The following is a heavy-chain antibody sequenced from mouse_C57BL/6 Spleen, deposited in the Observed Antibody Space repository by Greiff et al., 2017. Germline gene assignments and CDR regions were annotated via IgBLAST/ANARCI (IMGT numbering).Heavy chain of an antibody. Sequence: VQLQQSGAELVRPGSSVKMSCKTSGYTFTSYGINWVKQRPGQGLEWIGNIYIGNGYTEYNEKFKGKATLTSDTSSRTAYMEFSSLTSEDSTIYFWAREDHYYGSSHYALDYWGQGTSVTVSS. CDR1: GYTFTSYG. J-gene: IGHJ4*01. V-gene: IGHV1-58*01. D-gene: IGHD1-1*01. CDR3: AREDHYYGSSHYALDY. CDR2: IYIGNGYT.